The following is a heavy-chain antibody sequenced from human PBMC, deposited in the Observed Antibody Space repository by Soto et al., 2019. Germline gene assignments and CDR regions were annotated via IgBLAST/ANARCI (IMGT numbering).Heavy chain of an antibody. D-gene: IGHD2-21*01. V-gene: IGHV3-15*07. CDR3: TPSTINVRWGFV. Sequence: EVQLVESGGGLVKPGGSLRLSCAASGFPFNNAWMNWVRQAPGKGLEWVGRVKTRDYGGTVDYAAPVKGRFIISRDDSIRTMILQMNSLQTEDTAVYYCTPSTINVRWGFVWGQGTTVTVSS. CDR1: GFPFNNAW. J-gene: IGHJ3*01. CDR2: VKTRDYGGTV.